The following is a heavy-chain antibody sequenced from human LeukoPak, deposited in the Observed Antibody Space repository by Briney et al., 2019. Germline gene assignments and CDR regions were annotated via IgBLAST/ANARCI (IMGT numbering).Heavy chain of an antibody. V-gene: IGHV3-21*04. D-gene: IGHD3-10*01. CDR1: GFTFSSYS. CDR3: ARVLWFGELSPGH. Sequence: GGSLRLSCAASGFTFSSYSMNWVRQAPGKGLEWVSSISSSSSYIYYADSVKGRFTISRDNAKNSLYLQMNSLRAEDTAVYYCARVLWFGELSPGHWGQGTLVTVSS. J-gene: IGHJ4*02. CDR2: ISSSSSYI.